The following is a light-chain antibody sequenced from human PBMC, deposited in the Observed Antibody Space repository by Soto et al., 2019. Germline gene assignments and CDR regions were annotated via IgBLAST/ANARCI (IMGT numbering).Light chain of an antibody. J-gene: IGKJ3*01. V-gene: IGKV3-20*01. CDR2: GAS. Sequence: EIVLTQSPGTLSLSPGERATLSCRASQSVSSSYLAWYQQKPGQAPRLLIYGASSRATGIPDRFSGSGSGTDVTLTISRLEPEDFAVYYCQQYASSLLFTFGPGTKVDIK. CDR3: QQYASSLLFT. CDR1: QSVSSSY.